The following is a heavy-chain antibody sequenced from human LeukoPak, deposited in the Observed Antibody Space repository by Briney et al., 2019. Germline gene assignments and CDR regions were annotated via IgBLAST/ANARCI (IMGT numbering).Heavy chain of an antibody. V-gene: IGHV3-21*04. Sequence: GGSLRLSCAASGFTFSSYNMNWVRQSPGTGLEWVSSISSSSSYIEYADSVKGRFSISRDNAKNSLYLQMNSLRAEDTAVYYCAKASRGNYDSSGLHWGQGTLVTVSS. CDR1: GFTFSSYN. J-gene: IGHJ4*02. CDR3: AKASRGNYDSSGLH. D-gene: IGHD3-22*01. CDR2: ISSSSSYI.